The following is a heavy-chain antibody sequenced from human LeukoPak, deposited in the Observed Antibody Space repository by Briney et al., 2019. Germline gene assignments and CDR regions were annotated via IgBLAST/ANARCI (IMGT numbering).Heavy chain of an antibody. J-gene: IGHJ4*02. CDR1: GFTFSNYW. CDR3: ARDASGHDLPFDY. D-gene: IGHD6-25*01. CDR2: IKEDGSEK. Sequence: GGSLRLSCAASGFTFSNYWMSWVRQAPGKGLEWVANIKEDGSEKYYVDSVKGRFTISRDNGKNSLYLQMNSLRAEDTAVYYCARDASGHDLPFDYWGQGTLVTVSS. V-gene: IGHV3-7*01.